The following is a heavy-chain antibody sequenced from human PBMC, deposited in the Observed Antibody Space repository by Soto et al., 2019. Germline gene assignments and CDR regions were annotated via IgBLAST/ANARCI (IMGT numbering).Heavy chain of an antibody. CDR3: AREDIVVVPAAMEELDYYYGMDV. CDR1: GFTFSSYA. Sequence: LRLSFAASGFTFSSYAMHWVRQAPGKGLEWVAVISYDGSNKYYADSVKGRFTISRDNSKNTLYLQMNSLRAEDTAVYYCAREDIVVVPAAMEELDYYYGMDVWGQGTTVTVS. D-gene: IGHD2-2*01. V-gene: IGHV3-30-3*01. J-gene: IGHJ6*02. CDR2: ISYDGSNK.